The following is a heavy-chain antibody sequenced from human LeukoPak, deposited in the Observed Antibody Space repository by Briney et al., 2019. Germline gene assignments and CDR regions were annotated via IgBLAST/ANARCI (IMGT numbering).Heavy chain of an antibody. D-gene: IGHD2-2*02. CDR3: ARGQLLYSWFDP. Sequence: GSLRLSCAASGFTFSSYAMSWVRQAPGKGLEWIGEINHSGSTNYNPSLKSRVTISVDRSKNQFSLKLSSVTAADTAVYYCARGQLLYSWFDPWGQGTLVTVSS. J-gene: IGHJ5*02. CDR2: INHSGST. CDR1: GFTFSSYA. V-gene: IGHV4-34*01.